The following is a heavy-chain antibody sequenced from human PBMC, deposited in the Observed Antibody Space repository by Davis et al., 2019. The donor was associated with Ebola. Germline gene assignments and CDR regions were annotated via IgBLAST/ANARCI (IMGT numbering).Heavy chain of an antibody. CDR2: IHYSGST. V-gene: IGHV4-61*08. Sequence: MPSETLSLTCTVSGGSVSSGGYYWNWIRQPPGKGLEWLGYIHYSGSTYYNPSLKSRVTISVDTSKSQFSLRLSSVTAADTAVYYCARLCSGGRCYSESYYHGMDVWGKGTTVTVSS. CDR3: ARLCSGGRCYSESYYHGMDV. J-gene: IGHJ6*04. CDR1: GGSVSSGGYY. D-gene: IGHD2-15*01.